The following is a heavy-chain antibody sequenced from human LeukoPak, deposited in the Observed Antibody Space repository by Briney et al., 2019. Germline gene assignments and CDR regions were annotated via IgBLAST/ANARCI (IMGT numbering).Heavy chain of an antibody. CDR1: GGSFSGYY. J-gene: IGHJ5*02. CDR2: INHSGST. D-gene: IGHD2/OR15-2a*01. CDR3: AIFVSGSNWFDP. Sequence: SETLSLTSAVYGGSFSGYYWSWIRQPPGKGLEWIGEINHSGSTNYNPSLKSRVTISVDTSKNQFSLKLSSVTAADTAVSYCAIFVSGSNWFDPWGQGTLVTVSS. V-gene: IGHV4-34*01.